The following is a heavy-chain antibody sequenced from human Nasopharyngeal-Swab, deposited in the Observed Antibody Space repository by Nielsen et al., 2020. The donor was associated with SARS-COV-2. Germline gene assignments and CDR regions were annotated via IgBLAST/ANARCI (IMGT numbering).Heavy chain of an antibody. CDR3: ASARPVFDY. CDR1: GFTFSDYY. CDR2: ISYDGSNK. J-gene: IGHJ4*02. D-gene: IGHD6-6*01. V-gene: IGHV3-30-3*01. Sequence: GESLKISCAASGFTFSDYYMSWIRQAPGKGLEWVAVISYDGSNKYYADSVKGRFTISRDNSKNTLYLQMNSLRAEDTAVYYCASARPVFDYWGQGTLVTVSS.